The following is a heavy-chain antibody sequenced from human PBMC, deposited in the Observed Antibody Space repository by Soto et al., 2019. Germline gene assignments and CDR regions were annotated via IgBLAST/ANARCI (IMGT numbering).Heavy chain of an antibody. CDR2: INHSGST. J-gene: IGHJ4*02. CDR1: GGSFSGYY. V-gene: IGHV4-34*01. Sequence: WETLSLTCAVYGGSFSGYYWSWIRQPPGKGLEWIGEINHSGSTNYNPSLKSRVTISVDTSKNQFSLKLSSVTAADTAVYYCARGRDYSGEDPFDYRGQRTLVTVSS. D-gene: IGHD2-15*01. CDR3: ARGRDYSGEDPFDY.